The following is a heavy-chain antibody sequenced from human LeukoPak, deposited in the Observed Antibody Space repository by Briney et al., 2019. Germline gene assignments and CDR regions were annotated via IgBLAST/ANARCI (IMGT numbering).Heavy chain of an antibody. Sequence: PSETLSLTCTVSGGSISSGDYYWSWIRQPPGKGLEWIGYIYYSGSTYYNPSLKSRVTISVDTSKNQFSLKLSSVTAADTAVYYCARAGPGSYFPFDYWGQGTLVTVSS. CDR1: GGSISSGDYY. D-gene: IGHD3-10*01. J-gene: IGHJ4*02. CDR3: ARAGPGSYFPFDY. V-gene: IGHV4-30-4*01. CDR2: IYYSGST.